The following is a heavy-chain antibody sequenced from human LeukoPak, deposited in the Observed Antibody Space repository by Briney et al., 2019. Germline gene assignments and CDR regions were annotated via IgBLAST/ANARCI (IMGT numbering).Heavy chain of an antibody. V-gene: IGHV1-2*02. Sequence: ASVTVSCKASGYTFTGYYMHWVRQAPGQGLEWMGWINPNSGGTNYAQKFQGRVTMTRDTSISTAYMELSRLRSDDTAVYYCARVRDTAMPESFDYWGQGTLVTVSS. CDR3: ARVRDTAMPESFDY. CDR2: INPNSGGT. CDR1: GYTFTGYY. J-gene: IGHJ4*02. D-gene: IGHD5-18*01.